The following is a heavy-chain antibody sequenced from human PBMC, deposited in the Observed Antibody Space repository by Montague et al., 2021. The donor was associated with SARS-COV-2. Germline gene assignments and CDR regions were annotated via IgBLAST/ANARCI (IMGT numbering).Heavy chain of an antibody. D-gene: IGHD3-22*01. V-gene: IGHV4-4*02. CDR1: GGSISSSHW. Sequence: SETLSLTCAVSGGSISSSHWFTWVRQPPGKGLEWIGDIYDSETINYNPSLKRRVTISVDRTKNQFSLKLSSVTAADTAVYYCARGPGSSGYYNDFDYWGQGTLVTVSS. CDR2: IYDSETI. CDR3: ARGPGSSGYYNDFDY. J-gene: IGHJ4*02.